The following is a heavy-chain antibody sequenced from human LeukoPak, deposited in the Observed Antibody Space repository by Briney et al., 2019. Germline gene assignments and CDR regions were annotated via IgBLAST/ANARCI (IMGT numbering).Heavy chain of an antibody. J-gene: IGHJ4*02. CDR2: IIPIFGTA. Sequence: ASVKVSCKASGGTLSSYAISWVRQAPGQGLEWMGGIIPIFGTANYAQKFQGRVTITADESTSTAYMELSSLRSEDTAVYYCASSVVPAATVPFDYWGQGTLVTVSS. D-gene: IGHD2-2*01. CDR1: GGTLSSYA. CDR3: ASSVVPAATVPFDY. V-gene: IGHV1-69*13.